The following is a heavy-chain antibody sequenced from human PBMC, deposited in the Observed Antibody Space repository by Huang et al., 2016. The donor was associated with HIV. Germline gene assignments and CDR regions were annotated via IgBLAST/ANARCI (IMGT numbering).Heavy chain of an antibody. CDR3: ARAGYCSGGSCYYKGRDAFDS. V-gene: IGHV1-46*03. CDR2: IKTSGGST. J-gene: IGHJ3*02. Sequence: QVQLVQSGAEVKKPGASVKVSCKESGYTFSSYYMHWVRQAPGQGLEWKGIIKTSGGSTNHAKDFQGRVTMTRDTSTRTVYMELSSLRSEDTAVYYCARAGYCSGGSCYYKGRDAFDSWGQGTMVTVSS. D-gene: IGHD2-15*01. CDR1: GYTFSSYY.